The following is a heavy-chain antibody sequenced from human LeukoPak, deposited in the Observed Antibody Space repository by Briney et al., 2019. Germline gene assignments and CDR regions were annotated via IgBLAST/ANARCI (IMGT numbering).Heavy chain of an antibody. CDR1: GGSISSYY. Sequence: SETLSLTCTVSGGSISSYYWSWVRQPPGKGLEWIGYIYYSGGTNYNPSLKSRVTISVDTSKNQFSLKLSSVTAADTAVYYCARVGTYGSGSYLSWLDYWGQGTLVTVSS. V-gene: IGHV4-59*01. J-gene: IGHJ4*02. CDR3: ARVGTYGSGSYLSWLDY. CDR2: IYYSGGT. D-gene: IGHD3-10*01.